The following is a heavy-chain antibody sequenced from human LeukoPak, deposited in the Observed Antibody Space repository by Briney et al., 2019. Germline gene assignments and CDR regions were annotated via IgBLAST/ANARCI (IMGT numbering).Heavy chain of an antibody. D-gene: IGHD3-10*01. CDR2: IYHSGST. Sequence: SETLSLTCTVSGYSISSGYYWGWIRQPPGRGLEWIGSIYHSGSTYYNPSLKSRVTISLDTSRNQFSLKLNSVTAADTAVYYCAKSNGYGLVDIWGQGAMVTVSS. CDR1: GYSISSGYY. J-gene: IGHJ3*02. CDR3: AKSNGYGLVDI. V-gene: IGHV4-38-2*02.